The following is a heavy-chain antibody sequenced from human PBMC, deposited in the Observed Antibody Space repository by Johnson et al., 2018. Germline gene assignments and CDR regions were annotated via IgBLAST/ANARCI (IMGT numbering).Heavy chain of an antibody. CDR2: SSRAGPI. CDR3: AAWSGDSRDLEH. Sequence: QVQLVESGGGLVKPGGSLRLSCAASGFTFSDYYLSWIRQAPGKGLDWVSYSSRAGPIYYGDSVRGRFTISRDNAKNSQYLQMNNLGAEDTAGYFCAAWSGDSRDLEHWGQGTLVTGSS. CDR1: GFTFSDYY. J-gene: IGHJ1*01. V-gene: IGHV3-11*01. D-gene: IGHD3-3*01.